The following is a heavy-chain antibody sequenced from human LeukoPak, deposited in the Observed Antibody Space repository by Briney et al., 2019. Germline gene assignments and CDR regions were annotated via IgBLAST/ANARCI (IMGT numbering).Heavy chain of an antibody. CDR2: ISSRSSTI. Sequence: GGSLRLSCAASGFTFSSYSMNWVRQAPGKGLEWLAYISSRSSTIFYADSVQGRFTISRDSARNSLYLQMSSLRAEDTAVYYCARGGNAYNSDVDHWGQGTLVTVPS. CDR3: ARGGNAYNSDVDH. D-gene: IGHD5-24*01. J-gene: IGHJ4*02. CDR1: GFTFSSYS. V-gene: IGHV3-48*01.